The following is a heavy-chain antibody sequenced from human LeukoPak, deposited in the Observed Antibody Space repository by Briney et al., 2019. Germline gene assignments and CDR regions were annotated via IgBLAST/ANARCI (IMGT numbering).Heavy chain of an antibody. CDR3: AREGNYDFWRGYTRPHYYYGMDV. J-gene: IGHJ6*02. CDR2: ISVHNGNT. Sequence: ASVKVSCKASGYTFSTYGITWVRQAPGQGLEWMGWISVHNGNTDYAKKFQGRVTMTTDTSTNTAYMELRTLRSDDTAVYYCAREGNYDFWRGYTRPHYYYGMDVWGQGTAVTVSS. D-gene: IGHD3-3*01. CDR1: GYTFSTYG. V-gene: IGHV1-18*01.